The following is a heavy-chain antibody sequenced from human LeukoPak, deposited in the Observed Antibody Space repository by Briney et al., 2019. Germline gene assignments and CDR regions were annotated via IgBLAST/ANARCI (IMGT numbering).Heavy chain of an antibody. CDR1: GLTFSSYW. CDR2: IKRDGSEK. V-gene: IGHV3-7*01. D-gene: IGHD3-22*01. J-gene: IGHJ4*02. Sequence: QPGGSLRLSCAASGLTFSSYWMSWVRQAPRKGLEWVANIKRDGSEKYYVDSVKGRFTISRDNAKNSLYLQMNSLRAEDTAVYYCARDRRGYYDSSGYHYWGQGTLVTVSS. CDR3: ARDRRGYYDSSGYHY.